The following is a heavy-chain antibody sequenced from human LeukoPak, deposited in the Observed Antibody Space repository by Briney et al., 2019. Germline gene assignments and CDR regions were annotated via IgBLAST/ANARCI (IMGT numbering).Heavy chain of an antibody. Sequence: GGSLRLSCAASGFTFSNAWMSWVRQAPGKGLEWVGRIKSKTDGGTTDYAAPVKGRFTISRDDSKNTLYLQMNSLKTEDTAVYYCTTEYYYDSSGYSYYFDYWGQGTLVTVSS. D-gene: IGHD3-22*01. V-gene: IGHV3-15*01. CDR1: GFTFSNAW. CDR3: TTEYYYDSSGYSYYFDY. CDR2: IKSKTDGGTT. J-gene: IGHJ4*02.